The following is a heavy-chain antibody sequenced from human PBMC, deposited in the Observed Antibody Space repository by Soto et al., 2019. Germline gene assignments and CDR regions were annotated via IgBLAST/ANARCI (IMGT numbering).Heavy chain of an antibody. CDR2: INPHSGGT. J-gene: IGHJ6*02. CDR3: AIELTSIRPLAGYFYGMDV. D-gene: IGHD3-22*01. V-gene: IGHV1-2*02. Sequence: PSVKVSCKASGYSFSLYFLNWVRQAPGQGLEWVGWINPHSGGTKYSQKFEGRVTMTWDTSSTTAYMEVRQLKSDDTAVYYFAIELTSIRPLAGYFYGMDVWGQGTTVTVSS. CDR1: GYSFSLYF.